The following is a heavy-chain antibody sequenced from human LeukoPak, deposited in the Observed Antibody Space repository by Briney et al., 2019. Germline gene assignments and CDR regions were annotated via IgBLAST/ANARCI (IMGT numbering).Heavy chain of an antibody. D-gene: IGHD3-16*01. CDR1: GGTFSDCG. V-gene: IGHV1-69*06. CDR3: ARGAFSPVITFGPFYFES. Sequence: SVKVSCKMFGGTFSDCGITWLRQAPGQGLEWAGGIIPLFGTTKSAQGFQDRVTLSADKSTNTAYMELTSLRSDDTAVYYWARGAFSPVITFGPFYFESWGQGTLITVSS. CDR2: IIPLFGTT. J-gene: IGHJ4*02.